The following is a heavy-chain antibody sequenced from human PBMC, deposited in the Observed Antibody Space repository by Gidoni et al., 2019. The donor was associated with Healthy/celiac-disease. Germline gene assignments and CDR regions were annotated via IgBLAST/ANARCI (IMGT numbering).Heavy chain of an antibody. J-gene: IGHJ6*02. Sequence: QVQLVESGGGLVKPGGSLRLPCAASGFTFSDYYMSWIRQAPGKGLEWVSYISSSGSTIYYADSVKGRFTISRDNAKNSLYLQMNSLRAEDTAVYYCASAGLLYPRGTPLYYYGMDVWGQGTTVTVSS. CDR3: ASAGLLYPRGTPLYYYGMDV. V-gene: IGHV3-11*01. CDR2: ISSSGSTI. D-gene: IGHD2-8*01. CDR1: GFTFSDYY.